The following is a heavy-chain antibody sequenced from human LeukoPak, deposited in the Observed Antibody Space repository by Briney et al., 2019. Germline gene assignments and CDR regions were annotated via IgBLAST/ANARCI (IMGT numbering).Heavy chain of an antibody. CDR1: GFTFSSYG. J-gene: IGHJ4*02. Sequence: GGSLRLSCAASGFTFSSYGMHWVRQAPGKGLEWVAFIRYDGSNKYYADSVKGRFTISRDNSKNTLYLQMNSLRAEDTAVYYCAKDRPTYCGGDCYPIDYWGQGTLVTVPS. V-gene: IGHV3-30*02. D-gene: IGHD2-21*01. CDR2: IRYDGSNK. CDR3: AKDRPTYCGGDCYPIDY.